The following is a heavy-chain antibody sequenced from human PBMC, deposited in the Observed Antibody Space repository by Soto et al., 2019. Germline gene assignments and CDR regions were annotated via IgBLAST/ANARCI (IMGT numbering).Heavy chain of an antibody. CDR3: ARDEPVLIGYCSGGSCYPFDY. V-gene: IGHV3-33*01. D-gene: IGHD2-15*01. CDR1: GFTFSSYG. J-gene: IGHJ4*02. CDR2: IWYDGSNK. Sequence: QVQLVESGGGMVQPGRSLRLSCAASGFTFSSYGMHWVRQAPGKGLEWGAVIWYDGSNKYYADSVKGRFTISRDNSKNTLYLQMNSLRAEDTAVYYCARDEPVLIGYCSGGSCYPFDYWGQGTLVTVSS.